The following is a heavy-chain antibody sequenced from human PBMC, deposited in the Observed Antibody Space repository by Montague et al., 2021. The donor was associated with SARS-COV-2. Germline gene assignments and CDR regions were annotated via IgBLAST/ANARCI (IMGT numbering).Heavy chain of an antibody. D-gene: IGHD2-2*01. V-gene: IGHV4-4*07. CDR2: IFVGAST. Sequence: SETLSLTCSVPGGSISGYYWSWVRQAAGERLEWIGRIFVGASTDYNPSLMSRFSLSGDKSKSQFSLKVTSVTAADTAIYYCARGMAPEGRWFDSWGHGMLVTVSS. CDR1: GGSISGYY. CDR3: ARGMAPEGRWFDS. J-gene: IGHJ5*01.